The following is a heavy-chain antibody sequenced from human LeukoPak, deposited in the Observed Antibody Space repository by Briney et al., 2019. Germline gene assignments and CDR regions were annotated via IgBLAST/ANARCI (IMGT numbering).Heavy chain of an antibody. Sequence: ASVKVSCKVSGYTLTELSMHWVRQAPGKGLEWMGGFDPEDGETIYAQKFQGRVTMTEDTSTDTAYMELSSLRSEDTAVYYCATDRRPRYGDRSPVYFDYWGQGTLVTVSS. CDR1: GYTLTELS. V-gene: IGHV1-24*01. CDR3: ATDRRPRYGDRSPVYFDY. D-gene: IGHD4-17*01. J-gene: IGHJ4*02. CDR2: FDPEDGET.